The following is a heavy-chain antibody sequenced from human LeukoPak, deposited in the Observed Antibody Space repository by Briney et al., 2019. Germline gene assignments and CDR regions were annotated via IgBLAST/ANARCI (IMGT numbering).Heavy chain of an antibody. D-gene: IGHD6-19*01. Sequence: PGGSLRLSCAASGFTFSSYAMSWVRQAPGKGLEWVSAISGSGGSTYYADSVKGRFTISRDNSKNTLYLQMNSLRAEDTAVYYCTRDLLDSSGWFDAFDIWGQGTMVTVSS. CDR3: TRDLLDSSGWFDAFDI. J-gene: IGHJ3*02. V-gene: IGHV3-23*01. CDR2: ISGSGGST. CDR1: GFTFSSYA.